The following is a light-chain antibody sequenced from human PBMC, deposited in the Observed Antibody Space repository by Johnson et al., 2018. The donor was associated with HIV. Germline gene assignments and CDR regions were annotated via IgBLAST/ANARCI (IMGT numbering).Light chain of an antibody. Sequence: QPVLTQPPSMSAAPGQRVTISCSGSSSNIGNNYVSWYQQVPGAAPKLLIYDNNKRPSGIPDRFSGSKSGTSATLGITGLPTGDEADYYCGTWGGVFGTGTKVTVL. CDR3: GTWGGV. CDR1: SSNIGNNY. CDR2: DNN. V-gene: IGLV1-51*01. J-gene: IGLJ1*01.